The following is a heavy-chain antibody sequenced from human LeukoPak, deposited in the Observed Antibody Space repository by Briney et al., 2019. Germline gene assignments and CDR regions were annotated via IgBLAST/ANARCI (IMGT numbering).Heavy chain of an antibody. V-gene: IGHV3-43*02. D-gene: IGHD3-22*01. CDR3: SKGGHYDSRDALDY. CDR1: GFTFDDYA. Sequence: GGPLRLFCAASGFTFDDYAVLCVRQAPGKGLVWVSFFNGGGDNTNYAESMKGPFTISRNNSKDPLYLKMNSLRTEGTALYYCSKGGHYDSRDALDYWGQGTLVTVSS. J-gene: IGHJ4*02. CDR2: FNGGGDNT.